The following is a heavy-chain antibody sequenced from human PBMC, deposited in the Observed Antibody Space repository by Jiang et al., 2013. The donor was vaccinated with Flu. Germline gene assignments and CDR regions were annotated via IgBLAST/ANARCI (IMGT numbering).Heavy chain of an antibody. D-gene: IGHD4-17*01. CDR2: INPSGGST. J-gene: IGHJ6*02. CDR1: GYTFTSYY. Sequence: GAEVKKPGASVRVSCKASGYTFTSYYMHWVRQAPGQGLEWMGIINPSGGSTSYAQKFQGRVTMTRDTSTSTVYMELSSLRSEDTAVYYCARPTDGTVTTPYYYYYGMDVWGQGTTVTVSS. CDR3: ARPTDGTVTTPYYYYYGMDV. V-gene: IGHV1-46*01.